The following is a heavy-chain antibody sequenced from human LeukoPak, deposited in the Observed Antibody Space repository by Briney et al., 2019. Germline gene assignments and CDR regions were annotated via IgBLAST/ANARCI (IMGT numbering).Heavy chain of an antibody. V-gene: IGHV3-7*04. CDR3: ARDLPAANFDY. D-gene: IGHD2-2*01. CDR2: IKQDGSDK. Sequence: GGSLRLSCAASGITLSSVWMNWVRQAPGKGLEWVTNIKQDGSDKYYVDSVRGRFTISRDNAKNSLYLQMNSLRAEDTAVYYCARDLPAANFDYWGQGTLVTVSS. J-gene: IGHJ4*02. CDR1: GITLSSVW.